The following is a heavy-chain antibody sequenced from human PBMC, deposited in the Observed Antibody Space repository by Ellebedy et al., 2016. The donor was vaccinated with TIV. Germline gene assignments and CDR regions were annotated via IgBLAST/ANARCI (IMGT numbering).Heavy chain of an antibody. Sequence: AASVKVSCKTSGYNFISYGITWVRQAPGQGLEWMGWISADNGNTNYARKLQGRVTMTTDTSTSTAYMEQRSLRSDDTAVYYCARDWEYCSSSSCSPFWYWGQGTLVTVSS. J-gene: IGHJ4*02. CDR2: ISADNGNT. CDR1: GYNFISYG. D-gene: IGHD2-2*01. CDR3: ARDWEYCSSSSCSPFWY. V-gene: IGHV1-18*01.